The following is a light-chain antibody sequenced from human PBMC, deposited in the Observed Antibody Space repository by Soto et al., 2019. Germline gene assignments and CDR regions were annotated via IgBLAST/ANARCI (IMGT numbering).Light chain of an antibody. CDR3: QQYGSSPT. CDR1: QSVGSN. CDR2: GAS. V-gene: IGKV3-20*01. Sequence: EIVLTQSPGTLSRSPGERATLSCRASQSVGSNLAWYQQKPRQAPRLLRYGASSRAPAIADRFSGSASGTDFTLTISRLQDEDFAVYYCQQYGSSPTFGQGTKVDIK. J-gene: IGKJ1*01.